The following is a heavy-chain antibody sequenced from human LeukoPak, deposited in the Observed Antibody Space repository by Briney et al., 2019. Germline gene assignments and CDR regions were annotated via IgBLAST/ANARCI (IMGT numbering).Heavy chain of an antibody. V-gene: IGHV4-39*07. CDR2: IYYSGST. J-gene: IGHJ4*02. D-gene: IGHD6-19*01. Sequence: SETLSLTCTVSGGSISSSSYYWGWIRQPPGKGLEWIGSIYYSGSTYYNPSLKSRVTISVDTSKNQFSLKLSSVTAADTAVYYCARSGIAVAGNFDYWGQGTLVIVSS. CDR1: GGSISSSSYY. CDR3: ARSGIAVAGNFDY.